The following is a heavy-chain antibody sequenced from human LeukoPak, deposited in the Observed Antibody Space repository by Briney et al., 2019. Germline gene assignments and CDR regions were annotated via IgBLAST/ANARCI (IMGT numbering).Heavy chain of an antibody. CDR1: GFSLSTSGVG. Sequence: SGPTLVNPTQPLTLTCTFSGFSLSTSGVGVAWIRQPPGKALEWLALIYWNDDKRYNPSLKSRLTITKDTSKDQVVLTMTIMDPVDTATYYCAHIGSCSSVTCLPFDYWGQGTLVTVSS. CDR3: AHIGSCSSVTCLPFDY. J-gene: IGHJ4*02. D-gene: IGHD2-2*01. CDR2: IYWNDDK. V-gene: IGHV2-5*01.